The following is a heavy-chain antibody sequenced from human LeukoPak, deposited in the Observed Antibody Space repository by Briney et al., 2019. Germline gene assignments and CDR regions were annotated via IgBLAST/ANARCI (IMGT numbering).Heavy chain of an antibody. D-gene: IGHD2-2*01. CDR1: GYTFTSYD. J-gene: IGHJ4*02. V-gene: IGHV1-18*01. Sequence: ASVKVYCKASGYTFTSYDISWVRQAPGQGLEWMGWISAYNGNTNYAQKLQGRVTMTTDTSTSTAYMELRSLRSDDTAVYYCARDLYQSYRAGPFDYWGQGTLVTVSS. CDR3: ARDLYQSYRAGPFDY. CDR2: ISAYNGNT.